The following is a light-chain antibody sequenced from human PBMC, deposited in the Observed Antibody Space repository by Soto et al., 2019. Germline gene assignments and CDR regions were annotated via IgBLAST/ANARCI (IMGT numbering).Light chain of an antibody. CDR3: QQYNSYPWT. CDR2: DPS. CDR1: QSISSW. Sequence: DIQMTQSPSTLSASVGDRVTITCRASQSISSWLAWYQQKPGKAPKLLIYDPSSLESGVPSRFSGSGSRTEFTLTISSLQPDDFATYYCQQYNSYPWTFVQGTKVEIK. J-gene: IGKJ1*01. V-gene: IGKV1-5*01.